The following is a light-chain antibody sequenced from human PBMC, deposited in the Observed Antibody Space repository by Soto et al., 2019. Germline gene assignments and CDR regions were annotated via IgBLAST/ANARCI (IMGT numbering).Light chain of an antibody. CDR1: QTVIHNY. CDR2: GAS. V-gene: IGKV3-20*01. CDR3: QQYYSIPRT. J-gene: IGKJ1*01. Sequence: EIVLTQSPGTLSLSRGDGATLSCRASQTVIHNYLAWHQQKPGQTPRLLVYGASNRATGIPDRFSGSGSGTDFTLTISSLQAEDVAVYYCQQYYSIPRTFGQGTKVDIK.